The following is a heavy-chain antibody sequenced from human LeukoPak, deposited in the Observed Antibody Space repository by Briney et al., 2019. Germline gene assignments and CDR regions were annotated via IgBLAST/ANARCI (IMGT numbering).Heavy chain of an antibody. CDR3: ITAGDSSGLDY. J-gene: IGHJ4*02. CDR1: EFTFSSHW. CDR2: INQGGSER. V-gene: IGHV3-7*01. D-gene: IGHD3-22*01. Sequence: GGSLRLSCAASEFTFSSHWMSWIRQAPGKGLEWVAHINQGGSERTYLDYVKGRFTISRDNAKNSLYLQMNSLRAEDTAVYYCITAGDSSGLDYWGQGTLVTVSS.